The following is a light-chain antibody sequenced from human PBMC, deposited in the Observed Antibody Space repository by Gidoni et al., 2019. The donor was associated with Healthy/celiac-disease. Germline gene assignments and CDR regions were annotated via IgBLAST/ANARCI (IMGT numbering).Light chain of an antibody. CDR2: GAS. Sequence: EIVLTQSPGTLSLSPGERATLSCRASQSVSSSYVAWYQQKPGQAPRLLIYGASSRATGIPDRFSGSGSGTDFTLTISRLEPEYFAVYYCQQYGSSPLTFGGGTKVEIK. V-gene: IGKV3-20*01. J-gene: IGKJ4*01. CDR3: QQYGSSPLT. CDR1: QSVSSSY.